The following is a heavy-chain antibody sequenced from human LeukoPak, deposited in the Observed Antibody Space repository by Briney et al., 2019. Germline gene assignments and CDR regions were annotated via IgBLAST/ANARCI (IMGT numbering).Heavy chain of an antibody. J-gene: IGHJ4*02. Sequence: ASVKVSCKASGYTFTTYYMHWVRQAPGQGLQWMGIINPGGGTTTYAQKFQGRVTMTRDASTSTVYMELSSLRSEDTAVYYCARDRTPRGDYVDYWGQGTLVTVSS. V-gene: IGHV1-46*01. CDR2: INPGGGTT. CDR3: ARDRTPRGDYVDY. CDR1: GYTFTTYY.